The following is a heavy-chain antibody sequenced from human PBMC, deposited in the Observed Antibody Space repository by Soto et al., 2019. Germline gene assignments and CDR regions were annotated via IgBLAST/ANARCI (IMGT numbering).Heavy chain of an antibody. D-gene: IGHD3-10*01. Sequence: QVQLVQSGAEVKKPGASVKVSCKASGYTFTNYYMHWVRQAPGQGLEWMGMINPSVGSTSYAQKFQGRVTKTRDTSTSTVYMELSSLRSEDTAVYYCARPFRGVTALALDYWGQGTLVTVSS. J-gene: IGHJ4*02. CDR3: ARPFRGVTALALDY. CDR2: INPSVGST. CDR1: GYTFTNYY. V-gene: IGHV1-46*01.